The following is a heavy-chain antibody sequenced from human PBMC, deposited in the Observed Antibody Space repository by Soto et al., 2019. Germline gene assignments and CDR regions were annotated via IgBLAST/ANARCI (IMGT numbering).Heavy chain of an antibody. D-gene: IGHD3-9*01. CDR1: GGSISSSSYY. CDR2: IYYSGST. Sequence: QLQLQESGPGLVKPSEALSLTCSVSGGSISSSSYYWGWIRQPPGKGLEWIGSIYYSGSTYYKPSLKLRVTISIDKSKNQFSLKLSSLTAADTAVYYCARLEGLATISYYFDFWGQGTLVTVSS. V-gene: IGHV4-39*01. CDR3: ARLEGLATISYYFDF. J-gene: IGHJ4*02.